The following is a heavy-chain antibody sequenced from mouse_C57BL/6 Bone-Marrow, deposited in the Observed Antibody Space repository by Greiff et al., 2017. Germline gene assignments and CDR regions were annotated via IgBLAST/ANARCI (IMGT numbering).Heavy chain of an antibody. Sequence: EVQRVESGGDLVKPGGSLKLSCAASGFTFSSYGMSWVRQTPDKRLEWVATISSGGSYTYYPDSVKGRFTISRDNAKNTLYLQMSSLKSEDTAMYYCARHAGMGDDGYYEDFDYWGQGTTLAVSS. CDR1: GFTFSSYG. D-gene: IGHD2-3*01. CDR2: ISSGGSYT. CDR3: ARHAGMGDDGYYEDFDY. J-gene: IGHJ2*01. V-gene: IGHV5-6*01.